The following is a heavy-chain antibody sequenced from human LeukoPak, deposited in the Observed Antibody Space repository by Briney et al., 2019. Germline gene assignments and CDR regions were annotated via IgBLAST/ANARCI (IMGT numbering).Heavy chain of an antibody. CDR2: IYTSENT. D-gene: IGHD3-3*01. CDR1: GGSISSYY. Sequence: SETLSLTCTVSGGSISSYYWSWIRQPAGKGLEWIGRIYTSENTNYNPSLKSRVTMSVDTSKNQFSLKLSSVTAADTAVYYCARGWSDYSHFDYWGQGTLVTVSS. CDR3: ARGWSDYSHFDY. V-gene: IGHV4-4*07. J-gene: IGHJ4*02.